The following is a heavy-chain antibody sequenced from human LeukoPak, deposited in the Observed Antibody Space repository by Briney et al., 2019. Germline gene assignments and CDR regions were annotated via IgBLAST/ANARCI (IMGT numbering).Heavy chain of an antibody. CDR1: GFTFRDYA. Sequence: GGSLRLSCAASGFTFRDYAMHWVRQAPGKGLEWVAVIWYGGDITDYSDPLKGRFTVSRDDSKNSLYLQMDSLTVEDTALCSCVRAYCDVPTCQGRDPFDIWGQGTMVTVSS. CDR3: VRAYCDVPTCQGRDPFDI. V-gene: IGHV3-30-3*01. J-gene: IGHJ3*02. D-gene: IGHD2-21*01. CDR2: IWYGGDIT.